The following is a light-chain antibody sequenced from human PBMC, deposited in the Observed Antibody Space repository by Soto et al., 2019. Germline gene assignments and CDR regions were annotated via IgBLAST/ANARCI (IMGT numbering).Light chain of an antibody. CDR1: QIISNW. V-gene: IGKV1-5*03. CDR2: KTS. Sequence: DIQMTQSPSTLSASVGDRVTITCRASQIISNWLSWYQQKPGKAPKILIYKTSSLESGFRSGFSGSGTGTEFTLTISSLQAYDLATYSCQQYNGYRWTFCQGSKLQI. J-gene: IGKJ1*01. CDR3: QQYNGYRWT.